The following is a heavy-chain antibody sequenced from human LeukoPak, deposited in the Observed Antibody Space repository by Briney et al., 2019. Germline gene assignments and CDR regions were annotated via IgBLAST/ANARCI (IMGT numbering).Heavy chain of an antibody. CDR3: ARRGLSASYYYYYYGMDV. D-gene: IGHD3-16*01. V-gene: IGHV1-69*13. CDR1: GGTFSSYA. Sequence: GASVKVSCKASGGTFSSYAISWVRQAPGQGLEWMGGIIPIFGTANYAQKFQGRVTITADESTSTAYMELSSLRSEDTAVYYCARRGLSASYYYYYYGMDVWGQGTTVTVSS. CDR2: IIPIFGTA. J-gene: IGHJ6*02.